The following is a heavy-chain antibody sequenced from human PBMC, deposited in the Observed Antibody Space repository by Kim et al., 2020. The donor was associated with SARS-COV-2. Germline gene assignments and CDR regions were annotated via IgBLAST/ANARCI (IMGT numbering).Heavy chain of an antibody. J-gene: IGHJ4*02. D-gene: IGHD6-13*01. Sequence: GGSLRLSCRASGFTFGEYGMSWFRQAPGKGLEWVGFIRSKDSGGTADYGASVKGRFIISRDDSRSLVYLEMNSLKIEDTAVYYCSRVQGSRWYLYWGQGT. V-gene: IGHV3-49*03. CDR3: SRVQGSRWYLY. CDR2: IRSKDSGGTA. CDR1: GFTFGEYG.